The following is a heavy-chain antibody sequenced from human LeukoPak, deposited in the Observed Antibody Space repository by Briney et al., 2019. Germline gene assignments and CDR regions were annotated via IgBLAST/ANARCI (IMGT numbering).Heavy chain of an antibody. Sequence: SETLSLTCTVSGGSISIYYWNWIRQPAGKGLEWIGRIFTSGITNYNPSLKSRVTMSVDTSKNQFSLNLSSVTAADTAVYHCARLSSGTYYNPLGYMDVWGKGTTVTVSS. CDR1: GGSISIYY. J-gene: IGHJ6*03. CDR2: IFTSGIT. CDR3: ARLSSGTYYNPLGYMDV. V-gene: IGHV4-4*07. D-gene: IGHD3-10*01.